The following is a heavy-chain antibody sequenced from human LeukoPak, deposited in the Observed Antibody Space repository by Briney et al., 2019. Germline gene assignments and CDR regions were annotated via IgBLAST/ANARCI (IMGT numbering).Heavy chain of an antibody. V-gene: IGHV4-39*01. CDR1: GGSISSSTYY. Sequence: PSETLSLTCTVSGGSISSSTYYWGWIRQPPGKGLEWIGTIYYTGSTYYNPSLKSRVTISVDTSKNQFSLKLTSVTAADTAVYYCARLGPVDKIASRPHVDYWGQGTLVT. D-gene: IGHD6-6*01. J-gene: IGHJ4*02. CDR3: ARLGPVDKIASRPHVDY. CDR2: IYYTGST.